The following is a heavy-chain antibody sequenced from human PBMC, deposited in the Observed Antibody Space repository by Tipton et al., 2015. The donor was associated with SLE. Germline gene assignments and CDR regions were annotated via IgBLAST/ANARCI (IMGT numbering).Heavy chain of an antibody. CDR2: IYYSRST. CDR1: GGSITGYY. V-gene: IGHV4-59*08. J-gene: IGHJ3*02. Sequence: TLSLTCTVSGGSITGYYWSWIRQPPGKGLEWIAYIYYSRSTNYNPSLNSRVTISLDTSKNQVSLKLSAVTAADTAVYYCARGGAFDIWCQGTIVTVSS. CDR3: ARGGAFDI.